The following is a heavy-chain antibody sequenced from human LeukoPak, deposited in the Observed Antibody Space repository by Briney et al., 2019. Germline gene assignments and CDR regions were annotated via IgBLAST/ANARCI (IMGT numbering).Heavy chain of an antibody. Sequence: GGSLRLSCEPSGFTSKTYDLNGVRQTAVKGREWIALINTAGGTFYSDSVRGRFTISRENAKNSFYLQMDSLTADDTAVYYCAREAFTDATGYYFSPLDMWGQGTMVTVSS. D-gene: IGHD3-22*01. J-gene: IGHJ3*02. CDR2: INTAGGT. CDR3: AREAFTDATGYYFSPLDM. V-gene: IGHV3-13*01. CDR1: GFTSKTYD.